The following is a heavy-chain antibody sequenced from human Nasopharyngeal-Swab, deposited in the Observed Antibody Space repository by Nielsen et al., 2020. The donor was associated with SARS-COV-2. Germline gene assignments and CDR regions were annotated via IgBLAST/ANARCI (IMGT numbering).Heavy chain of an antibody. CDR2: ISGGGDST. J-gene: IGHJ4*02. CDR3: AKGVGRRWLQFDY. D-gene: IGHD5-24*01. Sequence: GESLKISCAASGFTFNSFAMSWVRQAPGKGLEWVSGISGGGDSTHYADSVKGRFTISRDNSRKTLYLQMNSLRAEDTAVYHCAKGVGRRWLQFDYWGQGTLVTVSS. V-gene: IGHV3-23*01. CDR1: GFTFNSFA.